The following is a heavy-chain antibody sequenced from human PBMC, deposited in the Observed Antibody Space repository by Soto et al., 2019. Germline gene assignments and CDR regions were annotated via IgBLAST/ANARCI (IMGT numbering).Heavy chain of an antibody. Sequence: QVQLVQSGAEVRKPGSSVKVSCISSGSTFSSDTVHWVRQAPGKGLEWIGRIIPVLTVTDYARRFQSRVNITADRSAKTAYMEMTSLTSEDTDVYYCARRRYCGTDCYNKCYYRMDVWGQGTTGRVSS. V-gene: IGHV1-69*02. J-gene: IGHJ6*02. CDR1: GSTFSSDT. CDR2: IIPVLTVT. D-gene: IGHD2-21*02. CDR3: ARRRYCGTDCYNKCYYRMDV.